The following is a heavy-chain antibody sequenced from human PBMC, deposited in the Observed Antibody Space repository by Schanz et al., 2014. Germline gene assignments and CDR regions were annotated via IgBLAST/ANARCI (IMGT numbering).Heavy chain of an antibody. CDR2: IDGKSTTV. CDR3: ARDGDRFYHNCYMDV. CDR1: GFGFGRYS. D-gene: IGHD4-17*01. V-gene: IGHV3-48*01. J-gene: IGHJ6*03. Sequence: EVQLVESGGGLIQRGESLGLSCSAFGFGFGRYSLNWVRQPPGKGLEWLSYIDGKSTTVYYADSVKGRLTVSRDNARNSLYLHMNTLGAEDTAVYYCARDGDRFYHNCYMDVWGKGTPVTVSS.